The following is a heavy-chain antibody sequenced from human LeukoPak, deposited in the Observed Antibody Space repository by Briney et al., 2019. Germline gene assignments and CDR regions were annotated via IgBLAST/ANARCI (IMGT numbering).Heavy chain of an antibody. CDR2: IYYSGNT. V-gene: IGHV4-59*01. J-gene: IGHJ4*02. D-gene: IGHD4-11*01. Sequence: SETLSLTCTVSGGSISSYYWSWIRQPPGKGLEWIGYIYYSGNTNYNPSLKSRVTISEDTSKNQFSLKLSSVTAADTAVYYCARDRYSNLDYWGQGTLVTVSS. CDR3: ARDRYSNLDY. CDR1: GGSISSYY.